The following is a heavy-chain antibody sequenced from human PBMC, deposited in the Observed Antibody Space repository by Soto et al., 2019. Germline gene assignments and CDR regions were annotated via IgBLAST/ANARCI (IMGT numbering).Heavy chain of an antibody. D-gene: IGHD2-21*01. CDR2: IYYSGST. Sequence: PSETLSLTCTVSGGSISSGDYYWSWIRQPPGKGLERIGYIYYSGSTYYNPSLKSRVTISVDTSKNQSSLKLSSVTAADTAVYYCARETFVVGLGYWGQGTLVTVSS. J-gene: IGHJ4*02. CDR1: GGSISSGDYY. V-gene: IGHV4-30-4*01. CDR3: ARETFVVGLGY.